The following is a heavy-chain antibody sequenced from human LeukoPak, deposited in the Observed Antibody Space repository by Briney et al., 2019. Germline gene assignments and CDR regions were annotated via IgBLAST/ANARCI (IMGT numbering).Heavy chain of an antibody. CDR1: GGSISRSPYY. CDR3: ARAGYSYGPNWFDP. V-gene: IGHV4-30-2*01. Sequence: SETLSLTCTVSGGSISRSPYYWSWIRQPPGKGLEWIGYIYHSGSTYYNPSLKSRVTISVDRSKNQFSLKLSSVTAADTAVYYCARAGYSYGPNWFDPWGQGTLVTVSS. CDR2: IYHSGST. D-gene: IGHD5-18*01. J-gene: IGHJ5*02.